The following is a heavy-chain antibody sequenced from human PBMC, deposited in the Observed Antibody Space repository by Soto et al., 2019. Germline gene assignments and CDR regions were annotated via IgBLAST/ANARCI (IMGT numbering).Heavy chain of an antibody. D-gene: IGHD3-22*01. J-gene: IGHJ5*02. V-gene: IGHV5-51*01. CDR1: GYRFTSYW. CDR3: ARKDKSGYFNWFDP. CDR2: ILPSDSDT. Sequence: PXDSLTISGRTSGYRFTSYWIALVRQMPGKGLEWMGIILPSDSDTRYSPSFQGQVTISADRSTSTVFLQWASLKASDTAVYFCARKDKSGYFNWFDPWGQGTLVTVSS.